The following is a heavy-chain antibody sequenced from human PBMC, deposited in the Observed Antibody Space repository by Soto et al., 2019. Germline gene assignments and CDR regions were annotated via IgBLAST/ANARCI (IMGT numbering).Heavy chain of an antibody. CDR1: GGSISSYY. CDR3: ARASNKRGYSYGPDY. V-gene: IGHV4-59*12. J-gene: IGHJ4*02. CDR2: FYYSGST. D-gene: IGHD5-18*01. Sequence: SETLSLTCTVSGGSISSYYWNWIRQAPGRRLEWIGYFYYSGSTNYSPSLKSRVTISVDTSKNQFSLRLTSVTAADTAVYYCARASNKRGYSYGPDYWGQGTLVTVSS.